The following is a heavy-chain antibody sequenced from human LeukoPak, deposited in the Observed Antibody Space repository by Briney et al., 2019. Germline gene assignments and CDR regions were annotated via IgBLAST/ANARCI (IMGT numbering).Heavy chain of an antibody. D-gene: IGHD2-15*01. Sequence: ASVKVSSKAFGGPFSSEAISWVRQAPGQGLEWMGGIIPIFGTANYAQKFQGRVTITTDESTSTAYMEVSSLRSEDTAVYYCGRKAGDCGGGSCYSIDYWGQGTLVTVSS. V-gene: IGHV1-69*05. J-gene: IGHJ4*02. CDR3: GRKAGDCGGGSCYSIDY. CDR2: IIPIFGTA. CDR1: GGPFSSEA.